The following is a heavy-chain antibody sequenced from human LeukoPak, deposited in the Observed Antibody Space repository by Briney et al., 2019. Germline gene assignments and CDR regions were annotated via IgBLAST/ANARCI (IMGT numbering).Heavy chain of an antibody. J-gene: IGHJ4*02. V-gene: IGHV4-38-2*01. Sequence: GSLRLSCAASGFTFSDYYMSWIRQPPGKGLEWIGSIYYSGSTYYNPSLKSRVTISVDTSKNQLSLKLSSVTAADTAVYYCATLRRIAAAGSTWGQGTLVTVSS. CDR1: GFTFSDYY. CDR3: ATLRRIAAAGST. D-gene: IGHD6-13*01. CDR2: IYYSGST.